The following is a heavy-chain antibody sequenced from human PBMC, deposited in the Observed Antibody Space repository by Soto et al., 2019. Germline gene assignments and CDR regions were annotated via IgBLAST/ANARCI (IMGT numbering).Heavy chain of an antibody. D-gene: IGHD1-26*01. CDR2: INAGNGNT. J-gene: IGHJ4*02. Sequence: QVQLVQSGAEVKKPGASVQVSCKASGYTFTSYAMHWVRQAPGQRLEWMGWINAGNGNTKYSQKFQGRVTITRDTSASTAYMELSSMRSEDTAVYDCARDPRGGSYYYFDYRGQGTLVTVSS. CDR1: GYTFTSYA. V-gene: IGHV1-3*01. CDR3: ARDPRGGSYYYFDY.